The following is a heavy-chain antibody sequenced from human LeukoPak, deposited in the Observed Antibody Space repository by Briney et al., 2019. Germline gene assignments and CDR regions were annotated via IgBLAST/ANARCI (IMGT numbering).Heavy chain of an antibody. J-gene: IGHJ1*01. V-gene: IGHV3-7*01. CDR3: AALWEGGY. CDR2: IKKDGSEM. D-gene: IGHD3-16*01. Sequence: GGSLRLSCAASGFNFGVFWMTWVRQAPGKGLEWVATIKKDGSEMHYLESAKGRFTISRDNAKNSLYLQMNSLRVDDTAVYYCAALWEGGYWGQGALVTVSS. CDR1: GFNFGVFW.